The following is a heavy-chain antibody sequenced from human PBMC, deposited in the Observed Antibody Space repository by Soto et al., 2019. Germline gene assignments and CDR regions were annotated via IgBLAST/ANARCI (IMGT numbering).Heavy chain of an antibody. Sequence: SVPTLVNPTQTLTLTCTFSGFSLSTDDVGVGWIRQPPGKALDWLAVIYWDDDKRYSPSLKSRLTITKDTSKNQVLLTMTNMDPVDKAPDGCACSKYSISSFDYCGQGALVTVSS. CDR3: ACSKYSISSFDY. V-gene: IGHV2-5*02. J-gene: IGHJ4*02. D-gene: IGHD6-6*01. CDR1: GFSLSTDDVG. CDR2: IYWDDDK.